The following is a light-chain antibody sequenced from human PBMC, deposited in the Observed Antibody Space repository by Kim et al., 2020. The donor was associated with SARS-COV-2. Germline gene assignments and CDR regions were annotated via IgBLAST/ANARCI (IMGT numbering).Light chain of an antibody. CDR3: CSCAGDGVV. CDR2: DVN. CDR1: SSDVGTYNY. J-gene: IGLJ2*01. Sequence: QSALTQPRSVSGSPGQSVTISCTGTSSDVGTYNYVSWYQQHPGKVPKLMIYDVNKRPSGVPDRFSGSKSGNTASLTISGLQAEDEADYYCCSCAGDGVVFGGGTQLTVL. V-gene: IGLV2-11*01.